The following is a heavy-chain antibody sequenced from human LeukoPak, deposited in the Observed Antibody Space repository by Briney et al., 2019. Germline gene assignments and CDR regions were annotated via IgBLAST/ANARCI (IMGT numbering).Heavy chain of an antibody. V-gene: IGHV5-51*01. D-gene: IGHD5-24*01. CDR2: IYPGESDT. J-gene: IGHJ5*02. CDR3: ARFSTARDNWFDP. CDR1: GYSFTTYW. Sequence: GESLKISCQGSGYSFTTYWIGWVRQMPGKGLEWMGIIYPGESDTRYSPSFQGQVTTSVDKSVSTAYLQWSSLKASDTAMYYCARFSTARDNWFDPWGQGTLVTVSS.